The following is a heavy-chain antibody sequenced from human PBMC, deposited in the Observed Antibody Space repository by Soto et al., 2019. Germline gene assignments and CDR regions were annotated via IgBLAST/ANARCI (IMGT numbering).Heavy chain of an antibody. CDR1: GYTFTSYG. Sequence: QVQLVQSGAEVKKPGASVKVSCKASGYTFTSYGISWVRQAPGQGLEWMGWISAYNGNTNYAQKFQGRVTMTRDTSISTAYMELSRLRSDDTAVYYCSIDSGSFNDAFDIWGQGTMVTVSS. CDR3: SIDSGSFNDAFDI. V-gene: IGHV1-18*04. J-gene: IGHJ3*02. CDR2: ISAYNGNT. D-gene: IGHD1-26*01.